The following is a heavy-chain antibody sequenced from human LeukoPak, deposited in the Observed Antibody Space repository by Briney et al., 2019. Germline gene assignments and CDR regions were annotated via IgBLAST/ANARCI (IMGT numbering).Heavy chain of an antibody. Sequence: PGGSLRLSCAASGFAVSSNYMTWVRQAPGKGLDWVSLIYSGGKTYYADSVKGRFTVSRDNLKNTLYLQMNILRVDDTAVYYCAKGSYSYGYDYWGQGTLVTVSS. CDR2: IYSGGKT. J-gene: IGHJ4*02. V-gene: IGHV3-53*01. D-gene: IGHD5-18*01. CDR1: GFAVSSNY. CDR3: AKGSYSYGYDY.